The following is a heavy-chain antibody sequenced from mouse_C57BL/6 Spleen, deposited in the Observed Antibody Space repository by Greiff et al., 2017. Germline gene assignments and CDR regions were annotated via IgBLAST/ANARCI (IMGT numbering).Heavy chain of an antibody. CDR1: GYTFTDYN. D-gene: IGHD3-2*02. V-gene: IGHV1-39*01. Sequence: EVKLQQSGAELVKPGASVKLSCKASGYTFTDYNMNWVKQSTGKSLEWIGAINPNYGTTNYNQKFKGKATFTVDQSSSTAYMQLNSLTSEDSAVYYCARGSSGHGDVEGWGQRTSVTFST. CDR3: ARGSSGHGDVEG. J-gene: IGHJ4*01. CDR2: INPNYGTT.